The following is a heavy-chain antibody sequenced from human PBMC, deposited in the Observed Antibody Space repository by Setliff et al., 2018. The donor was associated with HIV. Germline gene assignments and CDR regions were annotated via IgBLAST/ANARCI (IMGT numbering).Heavy chain of an antibody. CDR1: GDSLSGYY. CDR3: ARGWELLPYWALNV. Sequence: PSETLSLTCTVSGDSLSGYYWNWIRQPPGKGLEWIGYIYYSGRTDYKPSFRRRASISLDTSKNQFSLKLNSVTAADSAIYYCARGWELLPYWALNVWGKGTTVTVSS. V-gene: IGHV4-59*01. CDR2: IYYSGRT. D-gene: IGHD2-15*01. J-gene: IGHJ6*04.